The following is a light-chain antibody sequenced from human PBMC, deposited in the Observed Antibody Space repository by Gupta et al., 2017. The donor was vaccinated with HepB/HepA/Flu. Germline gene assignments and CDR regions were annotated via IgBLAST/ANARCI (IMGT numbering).Light chain of an antibody. Sequence: QSALPQPPSVSGSPGPSVTISCTGSSSDVGGYNYVYWYHQHPVKAPKLMIYDGSKRPAGVPASFSGSKSGNTASLTISGLKEKEEADYHCCAYAGSYTGVFGGGTKLTVL. CDR3: CAYAGSYTGV. CDR2: DGS. CDR1: SSDVGGYNY. J-gene: IGLJ2*01. V-gene: IGLV2-11*01.